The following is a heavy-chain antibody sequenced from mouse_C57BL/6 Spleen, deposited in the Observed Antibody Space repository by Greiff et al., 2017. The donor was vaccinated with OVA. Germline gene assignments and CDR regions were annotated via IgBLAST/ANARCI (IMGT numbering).Heavy chain of an antibody. CDR1: GYTFTSYG. V-gene: IGHV1-81*01. D-gene: IGHD2-5*01. CDR3: GPPYYSNYETDY. J-gene: IGHJ2*01. CDR2: IYPRSGNT. Sequence: QVQLKESGAELARPGASVKLSCKASGYTFTSYGISWVKQRTGQGLEWIGEIYPRSGNTYYNEKFKGKATLTADKSSSTAYMELRSLTSEDSAVYFCGPPYYSNYETDYWGQGTTLTVSS.